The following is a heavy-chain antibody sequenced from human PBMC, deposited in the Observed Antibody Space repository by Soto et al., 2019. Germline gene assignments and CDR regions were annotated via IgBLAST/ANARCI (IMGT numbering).Heavy chain of an antibody. CDR2: IYHGGST. CDR3: ARVCSGWELGPWFDP. CDR1: GYSISSGYD. Sequence: SETLSLTCTVSGYSISSGYDWGWIRQPPGKGLEWIGSIYHGGSTYYNPSIKSQVTISVDTSKNQFSLKLSSVTAADTAVYYCARVCSGWELGPWFDPWGQGTLVTVSS. D-gene: IGHD1-26*01. V-gene: IGHV4-38-2*02. J-gene: IGHJ5*02.